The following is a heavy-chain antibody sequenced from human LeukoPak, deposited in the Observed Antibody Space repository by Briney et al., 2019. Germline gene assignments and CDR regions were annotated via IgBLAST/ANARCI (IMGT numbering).Heavy chain of an antibody. J-gene: IGHJ6*03. CDR1: GDSVSSNSAA. D-gene: IGHD2-2*01. CDR3: ARGRLLGYCSSTSCYPPRVIYYYMDV. CDR2: TYYRSKWYN. Sequence: SQTLSLTCAISGDSVSSNSAAWNWIRQSPSRGLEWLGRTYYRSKWYNDYAVSVKSRITINPDTSKNQFSLQLNSVTPEDTAVYYCARGRLLGYCSSTSCYPPRVIYYYMDVWDKGTTVTISS. V-gene: IGHV6-1*01.